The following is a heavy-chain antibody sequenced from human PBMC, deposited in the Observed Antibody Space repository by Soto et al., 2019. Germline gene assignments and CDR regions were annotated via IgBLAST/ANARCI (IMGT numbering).Heavy chain of an antibody. CDR3: ARALLPHDAFDI. CDR2: IYSGGST. V-gene: IGHV3-66*01. J-gene: IGHJ3*02. CDR1: GFTVSSNY. Sequence: EVQLVESGGGLVQPGGSLRLSCAASGFTVSSNYMSWVRQAPGKGLERVSVIYSGGSTYYADSVKGRFTISRDNSKTALYLQMNSRRAEHTTVYYFARALLPHDAFDIWGQGTMVTVSS.